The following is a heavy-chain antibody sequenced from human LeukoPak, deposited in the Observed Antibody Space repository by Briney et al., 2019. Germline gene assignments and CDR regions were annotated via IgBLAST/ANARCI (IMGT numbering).Heavy chain of an antibody. CDR1: GYTFTSYG. CDR2: ISAYNGNT. Sequence: ASVKVSCTSSGYTFTSYGISWVRQAPGQGLEWMGCISAYNGNTNYAQKLQGRVTMTTDTSTSTAYMELRSLRSDDTDVYYCARVRGYESTATFDYWGQGTLVTVSS. D-gene: IGHD5-12*01. CDR3: ARVRGYESTATFDY. J-gene: IGHJ4*02. V-gene: IGHV1-18*01.